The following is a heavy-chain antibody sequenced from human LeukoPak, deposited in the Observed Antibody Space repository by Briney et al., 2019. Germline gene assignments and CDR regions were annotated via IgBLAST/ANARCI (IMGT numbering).Heavy chain of an antibody. CDR1: GFTFSNYA. Sequence: GGSLRLSCAASGFTFSNYAMSWVRQAPGKGLEWVSTLSGTGGSTYYADSVKGRFTISRDNSKNTLYLQVNSLRAEDTAVYYCAKVVGSSSRVTYYYYYGMDVWGQGTTVTVSS. J-gene: IGHJ6*02. V-gene: IGHV3-23*01. CDR3: AKVVGSSSRVTYYYYYGMDV. D-gene: IGHD6-6*01. CDR2: LSGTGGST.